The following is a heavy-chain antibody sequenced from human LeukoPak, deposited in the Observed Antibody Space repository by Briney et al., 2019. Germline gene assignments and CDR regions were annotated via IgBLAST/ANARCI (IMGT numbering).Heavy chain of an antibody. D-gene: IGHD6-6*01. CDR1: GGSISNY. V-gene: IGHV4-4*07. CDR3: ARDRAARLISGFDY. CDR2: IYSSGST. J-gene: IGHJ4*02. Sequence: SETLSLTCTVSGGSISNYWSWIRQPAGKGLEWIGRIYSSGSTKYSPSLKSRVTMSVDTSKSQFSLNLTSVTAADTAVYYCARDRAARLISGFDYWGQGTLVTVSS.